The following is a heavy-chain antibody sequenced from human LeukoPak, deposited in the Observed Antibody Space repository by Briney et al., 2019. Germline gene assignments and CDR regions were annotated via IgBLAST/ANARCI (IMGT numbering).Heavy chain of an antibody. CDR1: GGSISSYY. Sequence: SETLSLTCTVSGGSISSYYWSWIRQPPGKGLEWIGYIYYSGSTNYNPSLKSRVTISVDTSKNQFSLKLSSVTAADTAVYYCARGTYYYGSGLFDYWGQGTLVTVSS. CDR2: IYYSGST. CDR3: ARGTYYYGSGLFDY. D-gene: IGHD3-10*01. V-gene: IGHV4-59*01. J-gene: IGHJ4*02.